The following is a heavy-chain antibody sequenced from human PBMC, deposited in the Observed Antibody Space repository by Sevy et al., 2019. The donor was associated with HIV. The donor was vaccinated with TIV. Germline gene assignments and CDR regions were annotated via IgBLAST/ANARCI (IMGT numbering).Heavy chain of an antibody. D-gene: IGHD3-22*01. CDR2: INPNSGGT. J-gene: IGHJ5*02. CDR1: GYTFTGYY. Sequence: ASVKVSCKASGYTFTGYYMHWVRQAPGQGLEWMGWINPNSGGTNYAQKFQGRVTMTRDTSISTAYMELSRLRSDDTAVYYCARERAPDYYYDSSGYYYPWGQGTLVTVSS. CDR3: ARERAPDYYYDSSGYYYP. V-gene: IGHV1-2*02.